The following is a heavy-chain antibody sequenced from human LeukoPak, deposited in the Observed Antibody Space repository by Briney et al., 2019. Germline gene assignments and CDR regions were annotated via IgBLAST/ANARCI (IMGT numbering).Heavy chain of an antibody. J-gene: IGHJ5*02. Sequence: QPGGSLRLSCAASGFTVSSNYMSWVRQAPGKGLEWVSVIYSGGSTYYADSVKGRFTISRDNSKNTLYLQMNSLRAEDTAVYYCARLAVAAFFDPWGQGTLVTVSS. CDR1: GFTVSSNY. V-gene: IGHV3-66*04. CDR2: IYSGGST. CDR3: ARLAVAAFFDP. D-gene: IGHD6-19*01.